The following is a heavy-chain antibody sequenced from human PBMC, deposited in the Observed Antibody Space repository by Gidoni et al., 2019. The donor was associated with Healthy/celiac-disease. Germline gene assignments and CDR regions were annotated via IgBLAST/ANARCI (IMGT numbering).Heavy chain of an antibody. CDR2: ISSSGSTI. D-gene: IGHD3-10*01. J-gene: IGHJ4*02. Sequence: EVQLVESGGGLVQPGGSLRLSCAASGFTFSSYEMNWVRQAPGKGLEWVSYISSSGSTIYYADSVKGRFAISRENAKNSLYLQMNSLRAEDTAVYYCASQGWGPYYYGSGTKPYPMPFDYWGQGTLVTVSS. V-gene: IGHV3-48*03. CDR3: ASQGWGPYYYGSGTKPYPMPFDY. CDR1: GFTFSSYE.